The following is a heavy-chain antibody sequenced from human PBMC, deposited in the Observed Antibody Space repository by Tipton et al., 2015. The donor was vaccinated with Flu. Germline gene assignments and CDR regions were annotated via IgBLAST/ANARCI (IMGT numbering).Heavy chain of an antibody. CDR1: GGSFSSGSYY. V-gene: IGHV4-61*02. CDR3: ARGRGIIGDAFDI. Sequence: TLSLTCAIYGGSFSSGSYYWTWIRQSAGKGLEWIGRIYTTGSTNYNPSLKTRVTLSVDRTENQFSLKLSSVTAADTAVYYCARGRGIIGDAFDIWGQGTMVTVSS. J-gene: IGHJ3*02. CDR2: IYTTGST. D-gene: IGHD1-14*01.